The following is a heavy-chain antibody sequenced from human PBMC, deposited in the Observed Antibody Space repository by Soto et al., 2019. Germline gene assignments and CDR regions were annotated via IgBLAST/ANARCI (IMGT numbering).Heavy chain of an antibody. D-gene: IGHD2-2*01. CDR2: ISGSGGST. J-gene: IGHJ5*02. Sequence: GGSLRLSCAASGFTFSSYAMSWVRQAPGKGLEWVSAISGSGGSTYYADSVKGRFTISRDNSKNTLYLQMNSLRAEDTAVYYCAKDEGRVVVVPAAKPPAFNWFDPWGQGTLVTVSS. V-gene: IGHV3-23*01. CDR1: GFTFSSYA. CDR3: AKDEGRVVVVPAAKPPAFNWFDP.